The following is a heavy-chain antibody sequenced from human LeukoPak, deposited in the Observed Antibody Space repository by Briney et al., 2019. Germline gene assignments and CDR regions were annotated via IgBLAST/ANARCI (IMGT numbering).Heavy chain of an antibody. J-gene: IGHJ6*02. V-gene: IGHV3-11*01. Sequence: PGGSLRLSCAASGFTFSDYYMSWIRQAPGKGLEWVSYISSSGSTIYYAGSVKGRFTISRDNAKNSLYLQMNSLRAEDTAVYYCARDLVTMVREIPFDYGMDVWGQGTTVTVSS. D-gene: IGHD3-10*01. CDR2: ISSSGSTI. CDR1: GFTFSDYY. CDR3: ARDLVTMVREIPFDYGMDV.